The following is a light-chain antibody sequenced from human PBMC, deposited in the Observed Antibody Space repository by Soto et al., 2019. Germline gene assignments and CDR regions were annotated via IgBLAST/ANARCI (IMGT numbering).Light chain of an antibody. V-gene: IGKV3-20*01. CDR3: QQYGTSPQT. CDR2: GAS. Sequence: EIVLTQSPGTLSLSPGQRATLSCRASQSVSSNYLAWYQQKPGQAPGLLIHGASSRATAIPDRFSGSGSGTDFTLTISRLEPEDFAMYYCQQYGTSPQTFGQGTKVEIK. J-gene: IGKJ2*01. CDR1: QSVSSNY.